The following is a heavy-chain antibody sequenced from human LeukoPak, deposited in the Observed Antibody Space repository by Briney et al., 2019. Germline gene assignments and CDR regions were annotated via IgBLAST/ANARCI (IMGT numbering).Heavy chain of an antibody. CDR3: AKGHIDSSWLYFDY. D-gene: IGHD6-13*01. V-gene: IGHV3-23*01. J-gene: IGHJ4*02. CDR2: IRGSGDSI. CDR1: GLSLSTFA. Sequence: GGSLRLSCAASGLSLSTFAMSWDRQAPGEGMEWVSGIRGSGDSIYYVDSVQGRFTISRDNSKNTLYLQLNSLRAEDTAVYYCAKGHIDSSWLYFDYWGQGTQITVSP.